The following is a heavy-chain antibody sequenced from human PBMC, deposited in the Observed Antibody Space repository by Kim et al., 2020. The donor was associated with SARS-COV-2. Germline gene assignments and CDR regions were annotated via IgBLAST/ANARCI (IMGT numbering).Heavy chain of an antibody. V-gene: IGHV3-30*02. J-gene: IGHJ6*02. D-gene: IGHD2-2*01. CDR3: AKRASTRKGYYYYGMDV. Sequence: VKGRFTISRDNSKNTLYLQMNSLRAEDTAVYYCAKRASTRKGYYYYGMDVWGQGTTVTVSS.